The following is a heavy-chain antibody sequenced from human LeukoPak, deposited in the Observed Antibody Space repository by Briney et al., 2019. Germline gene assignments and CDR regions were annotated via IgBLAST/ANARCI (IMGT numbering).Heavy chain of an antibody. Sequence: GGSLRLSCAASGFTFSDYYMSWIRQAPGKGLEWVSYISSSGSTIYYADFVKGRFTISRDNAKNSLYLQMSSLRIEDTALYYCAKGPFYSSGWSPFDYWAREPWSPSPQ. CDR2: ISSSGSTI. D-gene: IGHD6-19*01. V-gene: IGHV3-11*01. CDR1: GFTFSDYY. CDR3: AKGPFYSSGWSPFDY. J-gene: IGHJ4*02.